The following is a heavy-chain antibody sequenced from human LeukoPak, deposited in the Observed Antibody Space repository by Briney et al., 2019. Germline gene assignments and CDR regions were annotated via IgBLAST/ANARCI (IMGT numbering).Heavy chain of an antibody. CDR3: AKNGYYDILTNWFDP. D-gene: IGHD3-9*01. J-gene: IGHJ5*02. V-gene: IGHV3-74*01. CDR2: INSDGSST. CDR1: GFTFSSYW. Sequence: GGSLRLSCAASGFTFSSYWMHWVRQAPGKGLVWVSRINSDGSSTNYADSVKGRFTISRDNAKNTLYLQMNSLRAEDTAVYYCAKNGYYDILTNWFDPWGQGTLVTVSS.